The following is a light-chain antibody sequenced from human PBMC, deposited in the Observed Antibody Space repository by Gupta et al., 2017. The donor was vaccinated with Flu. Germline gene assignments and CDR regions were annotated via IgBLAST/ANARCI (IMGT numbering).Light chain of an antibody. J-gene: IGLJ2*01. CDR2: EDN. CDR1: SGSIATTY. V-gene: IGLV6-57*01. CDR3: QSYDSITMDGV. Sequence: NFMLPQPHSVSESPGKTVTISCTRTSGSIATTYVQWYQQRPGSSPTTVIYEDNRRLSGVPDRFSGSIDSASNAASLTFSGLNAEDEADYYCQSYDSITMDGVFGGGTMLTVL.